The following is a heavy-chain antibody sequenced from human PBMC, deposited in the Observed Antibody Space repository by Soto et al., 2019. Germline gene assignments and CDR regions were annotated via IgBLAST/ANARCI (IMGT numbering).Heavy chain of an antibody. V-gene: IGHV4-4*02. CDR3: ARLGPGATTVTTGAAFDF. D-gene: IGHD4-17*01. Sequence: QVQLQESGPGLVKPSGTLSLTCAVSGGSIITSNWWSWVRQPPGKGLEWIGESIHSGTANYNPSLKSRVTISVDHSKNQFSLNLFSVTAADTAIYYCARLGPGATTVTTGAAFDFWGQGTMVTVSS. CDR2: SIHSGTA. CDR1: GGSIITSNW. J-gene: IGHJ3*01.